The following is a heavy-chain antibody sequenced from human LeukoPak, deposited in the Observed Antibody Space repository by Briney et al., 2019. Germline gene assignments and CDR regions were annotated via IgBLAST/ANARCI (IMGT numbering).Heavy chain of an antibody. V-gene: IGHV3-7*01. D-gene: IGHD6-19*01. Sequence: GGSLRLSCVASGSPFDVYWMSWVRQGPGKGLEWVANIKSDGSEEYYADSVKGRLTVSRDNAKNSLFLQMNRLRVEDTAVYYCAKEKTVAGWYFDLWGRGTLVTVSS. CDR2: IKSDGSEE. J-gene: IGHJ2*01. CDR1: GSPFDVYW. CDR3: AKEKTVAGWYFDL.